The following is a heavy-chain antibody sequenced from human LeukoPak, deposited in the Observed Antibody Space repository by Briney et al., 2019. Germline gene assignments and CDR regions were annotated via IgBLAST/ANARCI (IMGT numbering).Heavy chain of an antibody. Sequence: PSETLSLTCTVSGGSISSYYWSWIRQPPGKGLEWIGYIYYSGTTNYNPSLKSRVTISVDTSKNQFSLKLSSVTAADTAVYFCARYWSRFDYWGQGTLVTLSS. CDR1: GGSISSYY. V-gene: IGHV4-59*08. CDR3: ARYWSRFDY. CDR2: IYYSGTT. D-gene: IGHD1-1*01. J-gene: IGHJ4*02.